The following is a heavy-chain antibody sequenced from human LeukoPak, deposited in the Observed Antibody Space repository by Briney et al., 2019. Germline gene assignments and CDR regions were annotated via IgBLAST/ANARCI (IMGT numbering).Heavy chain of an antibody. CDR3: ARLQPRVGAHGAFDI. V-gene: IGHV3-48*03. D-gene: IGHD1-26*01. Sequence: PGGSLRLSCAASGFTFSSYEMNWVRQAPGKGLEWVSYISSSGSTIYYADSVKGRFTISRDNAKNSLYLQMNSLRAEDTAVYYCARLQPRVGAHGAFDIWGQGTMVTVSS. CDR1: GFTFSSYE. J-gene: IGHJ3*02. CDR2: ISSSGSTI.